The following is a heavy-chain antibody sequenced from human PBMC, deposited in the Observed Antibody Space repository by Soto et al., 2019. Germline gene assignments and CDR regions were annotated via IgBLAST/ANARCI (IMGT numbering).Heavy chain of an antibody. CDR1: GGTFSSYA. CDR3: AHIVVVVAATRANWFDP. D-gene: IGHD2-15*01. J-gene: IGHJ5*02. CDR2: IIPIFGTA. Sequence: QVQLVQSGAEVKKPGSSVKVSCKASGGTFSSYAISWVRQAPGQGLEWMGGIIPIFGTANYAQKFQGRVTITADKSTSTAYVELSSLSSEDTAVYYCAHIVVVVAATRANWFDPWGQGTLVTVSS. V-gene: IGHV1-69*06.